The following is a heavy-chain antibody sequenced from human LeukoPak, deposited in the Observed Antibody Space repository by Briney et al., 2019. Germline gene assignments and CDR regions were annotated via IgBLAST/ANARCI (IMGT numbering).Heavy chain of an antibody. V-gene: IGHV1-69*13. CDR3: ARDPGSSVGIVVVQHATDAFDI. J-gene: IGHJ3*02. D-gene: IGHD2-15*01. Sequence: SVKVSCKASGGMFSTTAINWVRQAPGQGLKWMGGNIPPFGTPDYAQKFQGRVTITADESTSTVYMELTSLTSEDTAIYYCARDPGSSVGIVVVQHATDAFDIWGQGTMVTVSS. CDR2: NIPPFGTP. CDR1: GGMFSTTA.